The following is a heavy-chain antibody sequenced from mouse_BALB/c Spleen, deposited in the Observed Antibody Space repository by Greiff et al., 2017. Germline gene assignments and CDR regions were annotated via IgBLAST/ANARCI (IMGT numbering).Heavy chain of an antibody. D-gene: IGHD1-1*01. J-gene: IGHJ3*01. V-gene: IGHV3-6*02. CDR2: ISYDGSN. Sequence: EVQLQESGPGLVKPSQSLSLTCSVTGYSITSGYYWNWIRQFPGNKLEWMGYISYDGSNNYNPSLKNRISITRDTSKNQFFLKLNSVTTEDTATYYCARGYYYGSSPFAYWGQGTLVTVFA. CDR1: GYSITSGYY. CDR3: ARGYYYGSSPFAY.